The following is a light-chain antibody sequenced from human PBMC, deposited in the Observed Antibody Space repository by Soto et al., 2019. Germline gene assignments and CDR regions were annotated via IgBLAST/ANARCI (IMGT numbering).Light chain of an antibody. Sequence: DIQMTQSPSTLSASVGDRVTITCRASQSFSSWLAWYQQKPGKAPKLLIYKTSNLESGVPSRFSGSGSGTEFSLTIISLQPDDFANYYCQQYQSFSLTFGGGTRVEGK. J-gene: IGKJ4*02. CDR1: QSFSSW. V-gene: IGKV1-5*03. CDR2: KTS. CDR3: QQYQSFSLT.